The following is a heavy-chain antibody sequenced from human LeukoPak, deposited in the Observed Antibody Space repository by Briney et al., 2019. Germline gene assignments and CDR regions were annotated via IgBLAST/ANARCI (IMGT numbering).Heavy chain of an antibody. Sequence: SETLSLTCTVSGGSISSSSYYWGWIRQPPGKGLEWIGSIYYSGSTYYNPSLKSRVAISVDTSKNQFSLKLSSVTAADTAVYYCARDSLFTRSWYVYYYYYYMDVWGKGTTVTVSS. D-gene: IGHD6-13*01. CDR1: GGSISSSSYY. CDR2: IYYSGST. CDR3: ARDSLFTRSWYVYYYYYYMDV. J-gene: IGHJ6*03. V-gene: IGHV4-39*07.